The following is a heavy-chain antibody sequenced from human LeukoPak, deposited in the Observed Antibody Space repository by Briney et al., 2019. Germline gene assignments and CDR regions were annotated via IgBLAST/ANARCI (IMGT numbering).Heavy chain of an antibody. CDR1: GGSISSSSYY. J-gene: IGHJ4*02. Sequence: PLETLSLTCTVSGGSISSSSYYWGWIRQPPGKGLEWIGSIYYSGSTYYNPSLKSRVTISVDTSKNQFSLKLSSVTAADTAVYYCARAPNIYYGSGSYLYYFDYWGQGTLVTVSS. V-gene: IGHV4-39*07. CDR3: ARAPNIYYGSGSYLYYFDY. CDR2: IYYSGST. D-gene: IGHD3-10*01.